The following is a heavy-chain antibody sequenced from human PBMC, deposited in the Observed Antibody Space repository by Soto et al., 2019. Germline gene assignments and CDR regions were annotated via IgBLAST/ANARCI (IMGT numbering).Heavy chain of an antibody. Sequence: GGSLRLSCAASGFTLSDYYMSWIRQAPGKGLEWVSYISSSGSTIYYADSVKGRFTISRDNAKDSLYLQMNSLRAEDTAVYYCARDPYSGSYFDYWGQGTLVTVSS. D-gene: IGHD1-26*01. CDR2: ISSSGSTI. CDR3: ARDPYSGSYFDY. CDR1: GFTLSDYY. J-gene: IGHJ4*02. V-gene: IGHV3-11*01.